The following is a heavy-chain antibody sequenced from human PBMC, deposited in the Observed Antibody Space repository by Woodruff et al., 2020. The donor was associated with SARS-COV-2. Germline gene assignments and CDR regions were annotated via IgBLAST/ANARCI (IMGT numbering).Heavy chain of an antibody. D-gene: IGHD1-26*01. CDR3: ARDGGIGGIRAPVPYYFDY. Sequence: IYYADSVKGRFTISRDNAKNSLYLQMNSLRAEDTAVYYCARDGGIGGIRAPVPYYFDYWGQGTLVTVSS. J-gene: IGHJ4*02. CDR2: I. V-gene: IGHV3-48*03.